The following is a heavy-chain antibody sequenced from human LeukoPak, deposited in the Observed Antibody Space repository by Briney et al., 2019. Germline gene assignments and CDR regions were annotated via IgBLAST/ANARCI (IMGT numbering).Heavy chain of an antibody. CDR1: GFTFSSYA. Sequence: GGSPRLSCAASGFTFSSYAMHWVRQAPGKGLEWVAVISYDGSNKYYADSVKGRFTISRDNSKNTLYLQMNSLRAEDTAVYYCARAKLDCSGGSCYGIIDAFDIWGQGTMVTVSS. J-gene: IGHJ3*02. CDR2: ISYDGSNK. CDR3: ARAKLDCSGGSCYGIIDAFDI. V-gene: IGHV3-30*04. D-gene: IGHD2-15*01.